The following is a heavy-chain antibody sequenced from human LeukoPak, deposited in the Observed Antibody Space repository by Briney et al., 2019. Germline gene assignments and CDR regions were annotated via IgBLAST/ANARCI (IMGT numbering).Heavy chain of an antibody. CDR2: INWNGGST. D-gene: IGHD1-26*01. CDR3: ARAGPQWELLSEYFQH. V-gene: IGHV3-20*04. J-gene: IGHJ1*01. Sequence: GGSLRLSCAASGFTFTTYWMSWVRQAPGKGLEWVSGINWNGGSTGYADSVKGRFTISRDNAKNSLYLQMNSLRVEDTAVYYCARAGPQWELLSEYFQHWGQGTLVTVSS. CDR1: GFTFTTYW.